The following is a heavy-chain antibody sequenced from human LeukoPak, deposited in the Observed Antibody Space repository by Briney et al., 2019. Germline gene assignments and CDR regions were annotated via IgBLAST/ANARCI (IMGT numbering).Heavy chain of an antibody. J-gene: IGHJ4*02. V-gene: IGHV4-39*01. CDR3: ARSQWGYYDSSGYYWVY. Sequence: SETLSLTCTVSGGSISSSSYYWGWIRQPPGKGLEWIGSIYYSGSTYYNPSLKSRVTTSVDTSKNQFSLKLSSVTAADTAVYYCARSQWGYYDSSGYYWVYWGQGTLVTVSS. CDR2: IYYSGST. CDR1: GGSISSSSYY. D-gene: IGHD3-22*01.